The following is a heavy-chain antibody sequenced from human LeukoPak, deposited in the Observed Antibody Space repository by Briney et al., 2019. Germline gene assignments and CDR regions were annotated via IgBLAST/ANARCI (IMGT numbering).Heavy chain of an antibody. J-gene: IGHJ6*03. V-gene: IGHV3-21*01. CDR2: ISSSSSYI. CDR1: GFTFSSYS. Sequence: GGSLRLSCAASGFTFSSYSMNWVRQAPGKGLEWVSSISSSSSYIYYADSVKGRFTISRDNAKNSLYLQMNSLRAEDTAVYYCARVRREMKRSLGRTTEYSYYYYMDVWGKGTTVTVSS. CDR3: ARVRREMKRSLGRTTEYSYYYYMDV. D-gene: IGHD1/OR15-1a*01.